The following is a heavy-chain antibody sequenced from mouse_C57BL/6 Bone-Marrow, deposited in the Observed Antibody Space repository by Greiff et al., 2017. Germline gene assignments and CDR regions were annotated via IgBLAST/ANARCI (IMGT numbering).Heavy chain of an antibody. J-gene: IGHJ3*01. CDR1: GYSITSGYY. CDR2: ISYDGSN. Sequence: EVKLQESGPGLVKPSQSLSLTCSVTGYSITSGYYWNWIRQPPGNKLEWMGYISYDGSNYYNPSLKNRISLTRDTSKNQFFLMLISVTTEDAATYDCARGMGNGYAWFAYWGQGTLVTVSA. CDR3: ARGMGNGYAWFAY. V-gene: IGHV3-6*01. D-gene: IGHD2-2*01.